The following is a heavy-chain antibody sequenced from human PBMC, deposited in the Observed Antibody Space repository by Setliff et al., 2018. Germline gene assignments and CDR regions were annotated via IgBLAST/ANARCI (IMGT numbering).Heavy chain of an antibody. V-gene: IGHV1-18*01. CDR1: GYSFTVFG. D-gene: IGHD2-2*01. CDR3: AREVVVVKSAINYYYYMDV. CDR2: ISPYYGST. Sequence: GASVKVSCKTSGYSFTVFGISWVRQAPGQGLEWMGWISPYYGSTSYAQKFQGRVTITTDESTNTAYMELSSLRSDDTAVFYCAREVVVVKSAINYYYYMDVWGKGTTVTVSS. J-gene: IGHJ6*03.